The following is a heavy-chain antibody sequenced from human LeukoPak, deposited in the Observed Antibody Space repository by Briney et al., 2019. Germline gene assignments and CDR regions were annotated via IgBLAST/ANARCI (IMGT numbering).Heavy chain of an antibody. J-gene: IGHJ6*04. V-gene: IGHV4-34*01. CDR3: ARGRRFGELLYGMDV. D-gene: IGHD3-10*01. CDR2: INHSGST. CDR1: GGSLSGYY. Sequence: SETLSLTCAVYGGSLSGYYWSWIRQPPGKGLEWIGEINHSGSTNYNPSLKSRVTISVDTSKNQFSLKLSAVTAADTAVYYCARGRRFGELLYGMDVWGKGTTVTVSS.